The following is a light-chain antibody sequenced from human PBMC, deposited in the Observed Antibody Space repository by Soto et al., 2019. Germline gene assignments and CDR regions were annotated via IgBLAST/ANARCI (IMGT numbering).Light chain of an antibody. V-gene: IGLV1-44*01. Sequence: QSVLTQPPSASGTPGQRVTISCSGSSSNIGRNTVSWYQQVPITAPKLLIYNNNQRPSGVPDRSSGSKSGTSASLAISGLQSEDEADYYCAAGDDSRNGYVFGTGTKV. CDR1: SSNIGRNT. CDR3: AAGDDSRNGYV. CDR2: NNN. J-gene: IGLJ1*01.